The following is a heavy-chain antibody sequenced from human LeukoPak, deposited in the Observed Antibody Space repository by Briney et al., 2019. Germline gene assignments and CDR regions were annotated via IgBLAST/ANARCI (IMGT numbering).Heavy chain of an antibody. V-gene: IGHV1-69*13. CDR2: IIPIFGTA. CDR1: GGTFSSYA. Sequence: SVRVSCKASGGTFSSYAISWVRQAPGQGLEWMGGIIPIFGTANYAQKFQGRVTITADESTSTAYMELSSLRSDDTAVYYCARGNYVEMAKITFGYWGQGTLGTGSS. D-gene: IGHD5-24*01. J-gene: IGHJ4*02. CDR3: ARGNYVEMAKITFGY.